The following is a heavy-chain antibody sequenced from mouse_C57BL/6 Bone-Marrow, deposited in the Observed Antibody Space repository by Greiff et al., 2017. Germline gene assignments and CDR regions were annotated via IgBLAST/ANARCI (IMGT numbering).Heavy chain of an antibody. D-gene: IGHD1-1*01. J-gene: IGHJ4*01. CDR1: GFTFSSYA. CDR3: ARDRVGYAMDY. Sequence: EVQLQQSGGGLVKPGGSLKLSCAASGFTFSSYAMSWVRQTPEKRLEWVATISDGVSYTYYPDNVKGRFTISRDKAKNNLYLQMSHLKSEDTAMYYCARDRVGYAMDYWGQGTSVTVSS. V-gene: IGHV5-4*01. CDR2: ISDGVSYT.